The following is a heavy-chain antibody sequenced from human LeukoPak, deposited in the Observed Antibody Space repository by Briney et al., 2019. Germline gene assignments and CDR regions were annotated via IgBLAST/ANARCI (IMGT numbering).Heavy chain of an antibody. CDR1: GFTFSSYW. CDR3: AKDIRFGESGIDY. V-gene: IGHV3-74*01. J-gene: IGHJ4*02. CDR2: INNDGSST. D-gene: IGHD3-10*01. Sequence: GGSLRLSCAASGFTFSSYWMHWVRQAPGKGLVWVSRINNDGSSTTYADSVKGRFTISRDNAKNSLYLQMNSLRAEDTALYYCAKDIRFGESGIDYWGQGTLVTVSS.